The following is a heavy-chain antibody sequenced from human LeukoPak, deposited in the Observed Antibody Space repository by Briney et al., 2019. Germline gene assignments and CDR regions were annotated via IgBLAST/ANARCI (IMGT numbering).Heavy chain of an antibody. D-gene: IGHD1-14*01. J-gene: IGHJ5*02. Sequence: SETLSLTCTVSGGSISGYYWSWIRQPAGKGLEWIGRIYTSGSTNYNPSLKSRVTMSVGTSKDQFSLKLSSVTAADTAVYYCARASPTTNKGAYGWFDPWGQGTLVTVSS. CDR3: ARASPTTNKGAYGWFDP. CDR1: GGSISGYY. V-gene: IGHV4-4*07. CDR2: IYTSGST.